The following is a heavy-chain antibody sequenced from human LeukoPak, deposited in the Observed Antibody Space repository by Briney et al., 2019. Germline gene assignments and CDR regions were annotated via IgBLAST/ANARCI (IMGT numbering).Heavy chain of an antibody. CDR3: VRGADTGYSSDS. CDR1: GFTFSRYW. D-gene: IGHD3-9*01. V-gene: IGHV3-74*01. Sequence: GGSLRLSCVASGFTFSRYWMHWVRQAPGKGLVWVSRINSDGRSTNYADSVKGRFSISRDNAENTLYMQMNSLRVEDTAVYYCVRGADTGYSSDSWGQGTLVTVSS. J-gene: IGHJ4*02. CDR2: INSDGRST.